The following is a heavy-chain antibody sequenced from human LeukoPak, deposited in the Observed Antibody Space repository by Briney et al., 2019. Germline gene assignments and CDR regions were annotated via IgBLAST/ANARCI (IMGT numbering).Heavy chain of an antibody. Sequence: GRSLRLSCAASGFTFSSYAMHWVRQAPGKGLEWVSAISGSGGSTYYADSVKGRFTISRDNSKNTLYLQMNSLRAEDTAVYYCAKVRPRIAVAGYFDYWGQGTLVTVSS. D-gene: IGHD6-19*01. CDR3: AKVRPRIAVAGYFDY. V-gene: IGHV3-23*01. CDR2: ISGSGGST. CDR1: GFTFSSYA. J-gene: IGHJ4*02.